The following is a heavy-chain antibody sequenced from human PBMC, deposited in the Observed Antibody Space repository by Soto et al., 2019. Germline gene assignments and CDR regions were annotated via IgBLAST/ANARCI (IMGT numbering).Heavy chain of an antibody. J-gene: IGHJ4*02. CDR2: ISAYNGNT. V-gene: IGHV1-18*01. D-gene: IGHD6-13*01. CDR1: CYTFTSYG. Sequence: SVKVSLKASCYTFTSYGISWVRQAPGQGLEWMGWISAYNGNTNYAQKLQGRVTMTTDTSTSTAYMELRSLRSDDTAVYYCGLLYSSSWYDYWGQGTLVTVSS. CDR3: GLLYSSSWYDY.